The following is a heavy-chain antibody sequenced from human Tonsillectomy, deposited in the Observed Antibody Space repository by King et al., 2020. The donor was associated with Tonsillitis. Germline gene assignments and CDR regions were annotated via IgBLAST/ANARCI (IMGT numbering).Heavy chain of an antibody. CDR1: GYTFTSYL. V-gene: IGHV1-3*01. Sequence: QLVQSGAEVKKPGASVKVSCKASGYTFTSYLIHWVRQAPGRRLEWMGWINAGYGNTKYSQTFQGTVTITRDTSASTAYMELSSLRSEDTAVYYCPKGMTGYTPFDYWGHGTLVTVSS. D-gene: IGHD3-9*01. CDR3: PKGMTGYTPFDY. J-gene: IGHJ4*01. CDR2: INAGYGNT.